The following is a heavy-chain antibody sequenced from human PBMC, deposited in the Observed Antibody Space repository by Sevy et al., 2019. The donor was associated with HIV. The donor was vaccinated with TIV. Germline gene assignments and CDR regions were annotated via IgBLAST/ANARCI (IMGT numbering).Heavy chain of an antibody. CDR2: IKSKTDGGTP. J-gene: IGHJ5*02. CDR3: TTVPLRTRIDP. CDR1: GFTFSNAW. Sequence: GGSLRLSCAASGFTFSNAWMSWVHQAPGKGLEWVGRIKSKTDGGTPDYAAPVKGRFTISRDDSKNTLYLQMNSLKTEDTAVYYCTTVPLRTRIDPWGQGTLVTVSS. V-gene: IGHV3-15*01. D-gene: IGHD1-7*01.